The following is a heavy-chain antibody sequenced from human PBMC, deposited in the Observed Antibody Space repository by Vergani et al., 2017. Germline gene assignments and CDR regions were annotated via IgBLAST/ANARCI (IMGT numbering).Heavy chain of an antibody. CDR2: ISSNGGST. CDR3: VRVYLAVAVNWYFDL. D-gene: IGHD6-19*01. J-gene: IGHJ2*01. Sequence: VQLVESGGGVVQPGRSLRLSCSASGFTFSSYAMHWFRPAPGKGLEYVSAISSNGGSTYYADSVKGRFTISRDNSKNTLYLQMSSLRAEDTAVYYCVRVYLAVAVNWYFDLWGRGTLVTVSS. CDR1: GFTFSSYA. V-gene: IGHV3-64D*06.